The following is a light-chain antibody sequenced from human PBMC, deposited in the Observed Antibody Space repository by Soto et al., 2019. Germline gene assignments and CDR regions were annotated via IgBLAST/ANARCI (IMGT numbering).Light chain of an antibody. J-gene: IGKJ2*02. Sequence: EIVMTQSAATLSVSPGERATLSCRASQSVSSNLAWYQQKPGQAPRLLIYGASTRATGIPARFSGSRSGTEFTLTINGRQSEDFAVYYCQLYNNWPPWTFGQGTNLEIK. CDR1: QSVSSN. CDR2: GAS. V-gene: IGKV3-15*01. CDR3: QLYNNWPPWT.